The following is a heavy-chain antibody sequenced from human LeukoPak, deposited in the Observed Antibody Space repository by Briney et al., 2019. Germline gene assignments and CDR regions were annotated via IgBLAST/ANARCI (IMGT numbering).Heavy chain of an antibody. D-gene: IGHD6-19*01. CDR3: ARDFSSGTGYYYFYGMDV. CDR2: IYYSGST. Sequence: SETLSLTCTVSGGSISSYYWSWIRQPPGKGLEWVGYIYYSGSTNYNPSVKSRVTISVDTSKNQFSLKLSSVTAADTAVYYCARDFSSGTGYYYFYGMDVWGQGTTVTVS. CDR1: GGSISSYY. V-gene: IGHV4-59*01. J-gene: IGHJ6*02.